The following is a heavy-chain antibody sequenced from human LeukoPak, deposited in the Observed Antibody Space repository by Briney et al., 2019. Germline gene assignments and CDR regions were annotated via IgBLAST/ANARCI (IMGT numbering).Heavy chain of an antibody. J-gene: IGHJ4*02. D-gene: IGHD1-26*01. CDR3: ARGEPPDY. CDR1: GFTFSTYG. CDR2: IWSGGSNE. Sequence: GGSLRLSCAASGFTFSTYGMHWVRQAPGKGLGWVAVIWSGGSNEYYVDSVKGRFTISRDNSKNTLYLQMNSLRVEDTAVYYCARGEPPDYWGQGTLVTVSS. V-gene: IGHV3-33*01.